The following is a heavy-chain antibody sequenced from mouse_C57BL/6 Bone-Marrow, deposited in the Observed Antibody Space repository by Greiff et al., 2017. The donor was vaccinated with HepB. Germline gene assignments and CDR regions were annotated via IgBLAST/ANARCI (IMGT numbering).Heavy chain of an antibody. V-gene: IGHV1-54*01. J-gene: IGHJ1*03. CDR2: INPGSGGT. D-gene: IGHD1-1*01. Sequence: QVHVKQSGAELVRPGTSVKVSCKASGYAFTNYLIEWVKQRPGQGLEWIGVINPGSGGTNYNEKFKGKATLTADKSSSTAYMQRSSLTSEDSAVYFCARGNYGSSYRYFDVWGTGTTVTVSS. CDR3: ARGNYGSSYRYFDV. CDR1: GYAFTNYL.